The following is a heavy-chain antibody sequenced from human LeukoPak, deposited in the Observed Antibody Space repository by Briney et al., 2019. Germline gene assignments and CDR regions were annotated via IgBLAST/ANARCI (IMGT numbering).Heavy chain of an antibody. J-gene: IGHJ4*02. CDR1: GYTFTSYY. CDR3: ATDLTRGSDY. CDR2: FDPEDGET. Sequence: ASVKASCKASGYTFTSYYMHWVRQAPGKGLEWMGGFDPEDGETIYAQKFQGRVTMTEDTSTDTAYMELSSLRSEDTAVYYCATDLTRGSDYWGQGTLVTVSS. V-gene: IGHV1-24*01. D-gene: IGHD1-14*01.